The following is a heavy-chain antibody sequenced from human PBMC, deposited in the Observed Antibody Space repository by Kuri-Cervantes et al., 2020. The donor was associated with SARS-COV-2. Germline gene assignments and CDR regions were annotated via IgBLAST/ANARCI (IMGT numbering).Heavy chain of an antibody. CDR2: INPNSGGT. J-gene: IGHJ4*02. CDR3: ARVDSSSWLFDY. V-gene: IGHV1-2*02. Sequence: ASVKVSCKASGYTFTGYYMHWVRQAPGQGLEWMGWINPNSGGTNYAQKFQGRVTMTRDTSISTAYMELSRLRSDDTAVYYCARVDSSSWLFDYWGQGTLVTVSS. CDR1: GYTFTGYY. D-gene: IGHD6-13*01.